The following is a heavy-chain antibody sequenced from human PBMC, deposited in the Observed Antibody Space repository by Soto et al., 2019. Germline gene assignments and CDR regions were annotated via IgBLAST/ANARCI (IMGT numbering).Heavy chain of an antibody. CDR1: GYTFTSYG. CDR2: ISAYNGNT. D-gene: IGHD6-19*01. CDR3: ARDHLTYSSGLAIGFDP. J-gene: IGHJ5*02. V-gene: IGHV1-18*01. Sequence: ASVNVSCKASGYTFTSYGISWVRQAPGQGLEWMGWISAYNGNTNYAQKLQGRVTMTTDTSTSTAYMELRSLRSDDTAVYYCARDHLTYSSGLAIGFDPWGQGTLVTVSS.